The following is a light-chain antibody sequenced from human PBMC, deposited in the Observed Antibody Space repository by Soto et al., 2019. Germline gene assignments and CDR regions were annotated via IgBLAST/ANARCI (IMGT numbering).Light chain of an antibody. CDR3: QQYYSYPLT. V-gene: IGKV3-20*01. Sequence: EIVLTQSPGTLSLSPGEGGTLSCRASQTVRSSYLAWYQQKPGQAPRLLIYGASSRATGTPDRFSGSGFGTQFTLTISRLEPEDFATYYCQQYYSYPLTFGQGTKVDIK. J-gene: IGKJ1*01. CDR2: GAS. CDR1: QTVRSSY.